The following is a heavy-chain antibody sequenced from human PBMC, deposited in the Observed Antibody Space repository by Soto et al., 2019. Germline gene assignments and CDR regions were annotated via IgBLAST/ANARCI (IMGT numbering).Heavy chain of an antibody. Sequence: LRLSCAASGFTFSSYAMHWVRQAPGKGLEWVAVISYDGSNKYYADSVKGRFTISRDNSKNTLYLQMNSLRAEDTAVYYCAASEDYCDSSGPPIWGQGTMVTVSS. D-gene: IGHD3-22*01. V-gene: IGHV3-30-3*01. J-gene: IGHJ3*02. CDR3: AASEDYCDSSGPPI. CDR1: GFTFSSYA. CDR2: ISYDGSNK.